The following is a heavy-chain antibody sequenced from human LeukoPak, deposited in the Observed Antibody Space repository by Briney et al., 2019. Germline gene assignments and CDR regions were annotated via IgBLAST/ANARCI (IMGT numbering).Heavy chain of an antibody. J-gene: IGHJ4*02. CDR3: ARTAGATFYYFDY. CDR1: GGSFSGYY. D-gene: IGHD1-26*01. Sequence: SETLSLTCAVYGGSFSGYYWSWIRQPPGKRLEWIGEINHSGSTNYNPSLKSRVTISVDTSKNQFSLKLSSVTAADTAVYYCARTAGATFYYFDYWGQGTLVTVSS. CDR2: INHSGST. V-gene: IGHV4-34*01.